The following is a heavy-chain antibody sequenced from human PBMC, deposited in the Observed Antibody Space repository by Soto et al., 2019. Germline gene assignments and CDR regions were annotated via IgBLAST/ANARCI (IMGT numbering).Heavy chain of an antibody. Sequence: QVQLQESGPGLVKPSGTLSLTCAVSGGSISSSNWWSWVRQPPGEGLEWIGEIYHSGSTNYNPSLKSRVTISVDKSKNQFPLKLSSVTAADTAVYYCASDPYYYGSGSYYYYYGMDVWGQGTTVTVSS. D-gene: IGHD3-10*01. CDR2: IYHSGST. CDR1: GGSISSSNW. CDR3: ASDPYYYGSGSYYYYYGMDV. J-gene: IGHJ6*02. V-gene: IGHV4-4*02.